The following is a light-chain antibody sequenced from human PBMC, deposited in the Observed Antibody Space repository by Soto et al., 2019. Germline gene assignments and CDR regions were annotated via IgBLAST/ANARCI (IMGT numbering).Light chain of an antibody. CDR2: GAS. J-gene: IGKJ2*01. CDR1: QSVSSSY. CDR3: QQYGSSPRT. Sequence: EIVLTQSPGTLSLSPGERATLSCRASQSVSSSYLAWYQQKPGQAPRLLIYGASIRATGIPDRFSGSGSGTDFTLTISRLEPEAFAVYYCQQYGSSPRTFGQGTKLEIK. V-gene: IGKV3-20*01.